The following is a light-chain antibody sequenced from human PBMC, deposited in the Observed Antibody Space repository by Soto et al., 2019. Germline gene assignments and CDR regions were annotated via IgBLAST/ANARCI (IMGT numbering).Light chain of an antibody. CDR3: SSYSRSSFYV. CDR1: SSDIGAYNY. Sequence: QSALTQPPSASGSLGQSITISCTGTSSDIGAYNYVSWYQQRPGKAPKLIIYEVTRRPSGVPDRFSGSKSGNTASLTVSGLQAEDETDYYCSSYSRSSFYVFGTGTKLTVL. J-gene: IGLJ1*01. CDR2: EVT. V-gene: IGLV2-8*01.